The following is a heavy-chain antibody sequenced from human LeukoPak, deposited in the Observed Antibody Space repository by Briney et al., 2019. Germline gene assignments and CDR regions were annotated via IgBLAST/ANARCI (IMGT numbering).Heavy chain of an antibody. CDR2: ISPYSGNT. D-gene: IGHD3-22*01. J-gene: IGHJ4*02. CDR3: ARDPGGYYDSSGYYEDDY. V-gene: IGHV1-18*01. CDR1: DYTFTNYG. Sequence: GASVKVSCKASDYTFTNYGISWVRQAPGQGLEWMGWISPYSGNTKYAQKFQGRVTMTTDTSTSTAYMELRSLRSDDTAVYYCARDPGGYYDSSGYYEDDYWGQGTLVTVSS.